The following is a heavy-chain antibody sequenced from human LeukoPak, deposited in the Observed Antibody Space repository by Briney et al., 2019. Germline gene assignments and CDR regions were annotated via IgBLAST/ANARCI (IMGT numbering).Heavy chain of an antibody. CDR3: ARYRNEALFAFDI. D-gene: IGHD1-14*01. Sequence: SETLSHTCTVSGDSISNYYWSWLRQPPGKGLEWIGYIYYSGNTDYNPSLKSRVTISIDTSKNQFSLRLNSVTAADTAVYYCARYRNEALFAFDIWGQGTMVTVSS. V-gene: IGHV4-59*01. CDR1: GDSISNYY. J-gene: IGHJ3*02. CDR2: IYYSGNT.